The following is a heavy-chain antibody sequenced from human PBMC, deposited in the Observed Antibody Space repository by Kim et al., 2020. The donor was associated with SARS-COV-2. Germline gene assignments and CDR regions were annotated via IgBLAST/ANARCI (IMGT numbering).Heavy chain of an antibody. D-gene: IGHD2-2*01. V-gene: IGHV3-23*01. Sequence: ADSVKGRFTVSRDNSKDTVYLQMCSLRVEDTAVYFCARELTCTREWYTIDYWGRGTLVAVST. J-gene: IGHJ4*02. CDR3: ARELTCTREWYTIDY.